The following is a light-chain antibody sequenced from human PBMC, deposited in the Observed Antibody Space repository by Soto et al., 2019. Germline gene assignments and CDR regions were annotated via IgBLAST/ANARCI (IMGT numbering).Light chain of an antibody. CDR1: QSVSSIY. Sequence: EIVLTQSPGTLSLSPGERATLSCRASQSVSSIYLAWYQQKPGQAPRLLIYGASSMATGIPDRFSGNGSGTDFTLTISRLEPEDFAVYYCQQYRSSPPYTFGQGTKLEIK. J-gene: IGKJ2*01. CDR3: QQYRSSPPYT. V-gene: IGKV3-20*01. CDR2: GAS.